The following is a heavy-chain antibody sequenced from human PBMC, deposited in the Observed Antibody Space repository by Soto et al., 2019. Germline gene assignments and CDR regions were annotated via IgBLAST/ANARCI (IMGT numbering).Heavy chain of an antibody. CDR3: ARDSSGLDY. CDR1: GFTFSSYA. Sequence: QVQLVESGGGVVQPGRSLRLSCVASGFTFSSYAMHWVRQAPGKGLEWVAVISYDGSNKYYADSVKGRFTISRDNSKNTLYLQMNSLRAEDTAVYYCARDSSGLDYWGQGTLVTVSS. D-gene: IGHD6-19*01. V-gene: IGHV3-30-3*01. J-gene: IGHJ4*02. CDR2: ISYDGSNK.